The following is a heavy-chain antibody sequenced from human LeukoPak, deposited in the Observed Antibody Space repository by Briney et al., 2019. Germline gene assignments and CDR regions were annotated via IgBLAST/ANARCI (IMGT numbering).Heavy chain of an antibody. J-gene: IGHJ4*02. Sequence: GGSLRLSCAASGFTFSSYAMSWVRQAPGKGLAWVSGISGSGGSAHHADSVKGRFTISRGNSKNTLYLQMNSLRAEDTAVYYCAKYLGYGYYDILTGPFGPAFDYWGQGTLVTVSS. CDR3: AKYLGYGYYDILTGPFGPAFDY. CDR2: ISGSGGSA. CDR1: GFTFSSYA. D-gene: IGHD3-9*01. V-gene: IGHV3-23*01.